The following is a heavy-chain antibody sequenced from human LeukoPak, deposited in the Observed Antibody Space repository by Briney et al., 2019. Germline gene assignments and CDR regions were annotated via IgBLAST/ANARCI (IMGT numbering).Heavy chain of an antibody. D-gene: IGHD2-2*01. CDR3: ARGGGGSSHYYYYMDV. CDR1: GYTFTSYD. Sequence: GASVKVSCKASGYTFTSYDINWLRQATGQGLEWMGWVNPNSGNTGYAQKFQGRVTMTRNTSISTAYMELSSLRSEDTAVYYCARGGGGSSHYYYYMDVWGKGTTVTVSS. CDR2: VNPNSGNT. V-gene: IGHV1-8*01. J-gene: IGHJ6*03.